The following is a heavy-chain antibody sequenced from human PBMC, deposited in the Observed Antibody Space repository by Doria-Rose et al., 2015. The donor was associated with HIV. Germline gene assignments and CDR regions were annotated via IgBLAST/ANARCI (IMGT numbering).Heavy chain of an antibody. V-gene: IGHV3-15*07. J-gene: IGHJ3*01. CDR1: FTFSDAW. D-gene: IGHD3-16*01. CDR3: TTDRFFPS. CDR2: IKSEPDGGTT. Sequence: FTFSDAWMNWVRQAPGKGLEWVGRIKSEPDGGTTEYAAPVKGRFSISRDDSKNTLSLQMNILKTEDTAVYYCTTDRFFPSWGQGTMVTVSS.